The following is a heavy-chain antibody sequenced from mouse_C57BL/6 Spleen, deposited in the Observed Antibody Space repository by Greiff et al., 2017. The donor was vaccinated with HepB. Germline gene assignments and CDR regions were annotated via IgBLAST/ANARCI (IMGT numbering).Heavy chain of an antibody. D-gene: IGHD3-3*01. Sequence: QVRLQQSGAELVRPGTSVKVSCKASGYAFTNYLIEWVKQRPGQGLEWIGVINPGSGGTNYNEKFKGKATLTADKSSSTAYMQLSSLTSEDSAVYFCAREGLGGSMDYWGQGTSVTVSS. J-gene: IGHJ4*01. V-gene: IGHV1-54*01. CDR1: GYAFTNYL. CDR2: INPGSGGT. CDR3: AREGLGGSMDY.